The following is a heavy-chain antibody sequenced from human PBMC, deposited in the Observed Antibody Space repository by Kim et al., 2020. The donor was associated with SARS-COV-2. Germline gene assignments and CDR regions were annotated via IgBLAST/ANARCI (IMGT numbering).Heavy chain of an antibody. D-gene: IGHD1-26*01. J-gene: IGHJ6*02. CDR1: GGTFSSYA. V-gene: IGHV1-69*13. Sequence: SVKVSCKASGGTFSSYAISWVRQAPGQGLEWMGGIIPIFGTANYAQKFQGRVTITADESTSTAYMELSSLRSEDTAVYYCARRVGANHYYYYYGMDVWGQGTTVTVSS. CDR3: ARRVGANHYYYYYGMDV. CDR2: IIPIFGTA.